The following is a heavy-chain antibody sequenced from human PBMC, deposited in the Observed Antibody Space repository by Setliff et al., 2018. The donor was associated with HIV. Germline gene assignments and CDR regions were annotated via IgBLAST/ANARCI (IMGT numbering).Heavy chain of an antibody. CDR3: LRHHDSDFSGDPDWFDP. J-gene: IGHJ5*02. CDR2: VYYNGDS. V-gene: IGHV4-39*01. Sequence: PSETLSLTCTVSGDSVNDRSYFWGWIRQPPGKGLEWIGTVYYNGDSRYNPSLKSRVTISIDTSKNPFSLNLNSVTAADTAVYYCLRHHDSDFSGDPDWFDPWGQGILVTVSS. D-gene: IGHD2-15*01. CDR1: GDSVNDRSYF.